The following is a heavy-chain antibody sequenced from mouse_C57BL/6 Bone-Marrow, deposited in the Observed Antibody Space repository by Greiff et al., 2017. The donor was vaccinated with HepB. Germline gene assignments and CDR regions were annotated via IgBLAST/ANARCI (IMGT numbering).Heavy chain of an antibody. CDR3: TRGPPQDYFDY. J-gene: IGHJ2*01. Sequence: QVQLKESGAELVRPGASVTLSCKASGYTFTDYEMHWVKQTPVHGLEWIGAIDPETGGTAYNQKFKGKAILTADKSSSTAYMELRSLTSEDSAVYYCTRGPPQDYFDYWGQGTTLTVSS. V-gene: IGHV1-15*01. CDR1: GYTFTDYE. CDR2: IDPETGGT.